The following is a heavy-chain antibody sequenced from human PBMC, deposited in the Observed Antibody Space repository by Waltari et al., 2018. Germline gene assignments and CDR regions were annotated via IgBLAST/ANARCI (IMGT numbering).Heavy chain of an antibody. CDR3: TTDMPNSRFDP. D-gene: IGHD2-2*01. Sequence: EMKMVESGGGLVQPGGYLRLSCATSGFTFSDYWMHWVRQAPGKGLVWVAHINNDGNKPTYADSVKGRFTISRDNAKNTLYLQMNSLTAEDTAVYYCTTDMPNSRFDPWGQGSLVTVSS. CDR2: INNDGNKP. J-gene: IGHJ5*02. CDR1: GFTFSDYW. V-gene: IGHV3-74*01.